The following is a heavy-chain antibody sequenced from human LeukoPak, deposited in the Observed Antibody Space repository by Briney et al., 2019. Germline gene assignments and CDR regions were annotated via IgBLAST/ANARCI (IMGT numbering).Heavy chain of an antibody. CDR1: GGSISSSSYY. J-gene: IGHJ4*02. CDR3: ATQGRSTQVFQV. Sequence: SETLSLTCPVSGGSISSSSYYWGWIRRPPGKGLEWIGSIYYSGSTYYNPSLKSRVTISVDTSKNQFSLKLSSVTAADTAVYYCATQGRSTQVFQVWGQGTLVTVSS. V-gene: IGHV4-39*01. CDR2: IYYSGST. D-gene: IGHD2-8*01.